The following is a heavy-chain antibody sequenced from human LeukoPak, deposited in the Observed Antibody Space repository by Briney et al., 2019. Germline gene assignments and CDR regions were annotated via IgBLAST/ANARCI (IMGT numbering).Heavy chain of an antibody. J-gene: IGHJ4*02. V-gene: IGHV3-20*04. Sequence: RPGGSLRLSCAASGFTFDDYGMSWVRQAPGKGLEWVSGINWNGGSTGYADSVKGRFTISRDNAKNSLYLQMNSQRAEDTALYYCAKSTKYYDSSGYYYEASYYFDYWGQGTLVTVSS. CDR2: INWNGGST. CDR1: GFTFDDYG. CDR3: AKSTKYYDSSGYYYEASYYFDY. D-gene: IGHD3-22*01.